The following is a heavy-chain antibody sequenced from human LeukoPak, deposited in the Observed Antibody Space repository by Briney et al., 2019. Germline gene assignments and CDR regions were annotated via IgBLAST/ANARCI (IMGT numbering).Heavy chain of an antibody. J-gene: IGHJ4*02. D-gene: IGHD6-13*01. CDR3: AKVGIAAAGFFDY. CDR1: GFILRSHA. CDR2: ISGSGGST. Sequence: GGSLRLSCSASGFILRSHAMHWVRQAPGKGLEWVSAISGSGGSTYYADSVKGRFTISRDNSKNTLYLQMNSLRAEDTAVYYCAKVGIAAAGFFDYWGQGTLVTVSS. V-gene: IGHV3-23*01.